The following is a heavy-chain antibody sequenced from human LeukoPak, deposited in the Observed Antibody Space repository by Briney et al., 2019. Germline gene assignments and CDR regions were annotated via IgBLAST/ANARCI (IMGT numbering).Heavy chain of an antibody. J-gene: IGHJ4*02. CDR1: GGSISSGDYY. CDR3: ARGPGSGSYYKVGFDY. D-gene: IGHD3-10*01. CDR2: IYYSGSA. Sequence: SETLSLTCTVSGGSISSGDYYWSWIRQPPGKGLEWIGYIYYSGSAYYNPSLRSRVTISVDTSKNQFSLKLSSVTAGDTAVYYCARGPGSGSYYKVGFDYWGQGTLVTVSS. V-gene: IGHV4-30-4*08.